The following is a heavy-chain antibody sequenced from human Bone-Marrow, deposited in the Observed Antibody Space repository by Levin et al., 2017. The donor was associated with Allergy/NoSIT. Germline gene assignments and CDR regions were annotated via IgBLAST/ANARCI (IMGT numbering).Heavy chain of an antibody. CDR1: GFTFSSYA. CDR3: AKDAFFLSSPVVVPAAAPFDY. V-gene: IGHV3-23*01. Sequence: HAGGSLRLSCAASGFTFSSYAMSWVRQAPGKGLEWVSAISGSGGSTYYADSVKGRFTISRDNSKNTLYLQMNSLRAEDTAVYYCAKDAFFLSSPVVVPAAAPFDYWGQGTLVTVSS. D-gene: IGHD2-2*01. CDR2: ISGSGGST. J-gene: IGHJ4*02.